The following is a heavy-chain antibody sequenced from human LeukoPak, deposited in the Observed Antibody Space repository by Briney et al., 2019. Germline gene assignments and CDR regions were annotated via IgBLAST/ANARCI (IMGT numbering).Heavy chain of an antibody. CDR1: GGSISSYY. D-gene: IGHD3-10*01. V-gene: IGHV4-34*01. Sequence: PSETLSLTCTVSGGSISSYYWSWIRQPPGKGLEWIGEINHSGSTNYNPSLKSRVTISVDTSKNQFSLKLSSVTAADTAVYYCASSEGPLYGSGSFKNWGQGTLVTVSS. CDR3: ASSEGPLYGSGSFKN. J-gene: IGHJ4*02. CDR2: INHSGST.